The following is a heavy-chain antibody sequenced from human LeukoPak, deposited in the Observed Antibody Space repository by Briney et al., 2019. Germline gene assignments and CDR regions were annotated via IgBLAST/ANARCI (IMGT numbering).Heavy chain of an antibody. J-gene: IGHJ4*02. CDR1: GGSFSGYY. CDR3: ARRITGTTSDSFDY. D-gene: IGHD1-20*01. V-gene: IGHV4-34*01. Sequence: SETLSLTCAVYGGSFSGYYWSWIRQTPGKGLEWIGEINHSGGTNYNPSLKSRVTISVDTSRNQFSLKLSSVTAADTAVYYCARRITGTTSDSFDYWGQGILVTVSS. CDR2: INHSGGT.